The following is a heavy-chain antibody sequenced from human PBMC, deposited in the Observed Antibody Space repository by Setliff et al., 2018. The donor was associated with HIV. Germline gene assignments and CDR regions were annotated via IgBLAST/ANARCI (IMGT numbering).Heavy chain of an antibody. CDR1: GFYFTNYL. CDR2: IKPDGSDK. CDR3: ARWRWEQSEFDH. D-gene: IGHD1-1*01. Sequence: PGGSLRPSCVLSGFYFTNYLMSWVRQAPGKGLEWVASIKPDGSDKHYADPVLGRFTISRDNPRNSLYLQMDSLRAEDTAFYYCARWRWEQSEFDHWGQGILVTVSS. V-gene: IGHV3-7*03. J-gene: IGHJ4*02.